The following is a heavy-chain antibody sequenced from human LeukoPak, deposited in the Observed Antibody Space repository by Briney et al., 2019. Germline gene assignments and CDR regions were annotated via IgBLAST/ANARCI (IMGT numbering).Heavy chain of an antibody. J-gene: IGHJ3*02. V-gene: IGHV3-30-3*01. CDR3: ARDKGYQGAFDI. CDR2: ISYDGSNK. Sequence: PGRSLRLSCAASGFTFSSYAMHWVRQAPGKGLEWVAVISYDGSNKYYADSVKGRFTISRDNSKNTLYLQMNSLRAEDTAVYYCARDKGYQGAFDIWGQGTMVTVSS. CDR1: GFTFSSYA. D-gene: IGHD2-2*01.